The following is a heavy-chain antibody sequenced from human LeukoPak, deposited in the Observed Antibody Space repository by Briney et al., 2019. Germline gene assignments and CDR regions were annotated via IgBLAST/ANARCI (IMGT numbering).Heavy chain of an antibody. CDR3: ARDREGATDFDY. D-gene: IGHD1-26*01. J-gene: IGHJ4*02. V-gene: IGHV1-2*02. CDR1: GYTFTGYY. Sequence: ASVKVSCKASGYTFTGYYMHWVRQAPGQGLEWMGWINPNSGGINYAQKFQGRVTMTRDTSISTAYMELSRLRSDDTAVYYCARDREGATDFDYWGQGTLVTVSS. CDR2: INPNSGGI.